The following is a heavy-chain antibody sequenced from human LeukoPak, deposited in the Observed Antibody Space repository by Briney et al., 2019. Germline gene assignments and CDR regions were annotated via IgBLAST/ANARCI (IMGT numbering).Heavy chain of an antibody. D-gene: IGHD3-22*01. Sequence: SETLSLTCTVSGGSISSYYWSWIRQPAGKGLEWIGRIYTSGSTNYNPSLKSRVTMSADTSKNQFSLKLSSVTAADTAAYYCVSSEYDSIPHFNYWGQGTLVTVSS. CDR2: IYTSGST. J-gene: IGHJ4*02. V-gene: IGHV4-4*07. CDR3: VSSEYDSIPHFNY. CDR1: GGSISSYY.